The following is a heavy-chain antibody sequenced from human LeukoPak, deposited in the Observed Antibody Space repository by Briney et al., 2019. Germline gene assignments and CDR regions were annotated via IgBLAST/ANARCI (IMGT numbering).Heavy chain of an antibody. CDR2: IYTSGST. V-gene: IGHV4-4*07. Sequence: PSETLSLTCTVSGGSISSYYWSWIRQPAGKGLEWIGRIYTSGSTNYNPSLKSRVTISVDTSKNQFSLKLSSVTAADTAVYYCARSNYYDSGGYPFDYWGQGTLVTVSS. CDR3: ARSNYYDSGGYPFDY. CDR1: GGSISSYY. D-gene: IGHD3-22*01. J-gene: IGHJ4*02.